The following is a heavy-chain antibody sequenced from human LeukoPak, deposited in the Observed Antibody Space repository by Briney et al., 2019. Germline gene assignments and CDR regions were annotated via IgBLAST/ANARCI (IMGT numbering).Heavy chain of an antibody. J-gene: IGHJ6*02. D-gene: IGHD3-22*01. V-gene: IGHV1-69*13. CDR3: ARDRSGPGDYCDSSGYFTHLYYYYGMDV. CDR1: GGTFSSYA. Sequence: SVKVSCKASGGTFSSYAISWVRQAPGQGLEWMGGIIPIFGTANYAQKFQGRVTITADESTSTAYMELSSLRSEDTAVYYCARDRSGPGDYCDSSGYFTHLYYYYGMDVWGQGTTVTVSS. CDR2: IIPIFGTA.